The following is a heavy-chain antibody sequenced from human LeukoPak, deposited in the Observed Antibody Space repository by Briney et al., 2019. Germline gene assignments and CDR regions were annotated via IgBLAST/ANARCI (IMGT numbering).Heavy chain of an antibody. Sequence: PGGSLRLSCAASGFTFSSYEMNWVRQASGKGLEWVSYISSSGSNIYYADSVKGRFTISRDNAKNSLYLQMNSLRVEDTAVYYCARINWFDPWGQGTLVTVSS. V-gene: IGHV3-48*03. CDR3: ARINWFDP. CDR1: GFTFSSYE. CDR2: ISSSGSNI. J-gene: IGHJ5*02.